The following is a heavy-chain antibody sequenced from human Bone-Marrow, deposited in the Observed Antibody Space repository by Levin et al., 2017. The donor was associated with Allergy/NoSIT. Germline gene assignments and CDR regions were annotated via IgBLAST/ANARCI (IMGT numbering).Heavy chain of an antibody. J-gene: IGHJ3*02. Sequence: GESLKISCEASGFTFSSYAMHWVRQASGKGLEWVAGISYDGSNEYSADSVKGRFTISRDNPKSTLYLQMNSLRGEDTAVYYCAGDVMGAFDIWGLGTMVTVSS. CDR2: ISYDGSNE. CDR3: AGDVMGAFDI. CDR1: GFTFSSYA. V-gene: IGHV3-30*04.